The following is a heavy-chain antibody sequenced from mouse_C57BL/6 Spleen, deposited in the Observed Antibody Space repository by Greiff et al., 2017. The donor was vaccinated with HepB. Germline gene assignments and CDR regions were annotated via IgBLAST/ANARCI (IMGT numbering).Heavy chain of an antibody. J-gene: IGHJ4*01. D-gene: IGHD1-1*01. CDR1: GYTFTSYW. Sequence: QVQLQQSGAELVKPGASVKMSCKASGYTFTSYWITWVKQRPGQGLEWIGDIYPGSGSTNYNEKFKSKATLTVDTSSSTAYMQLSSLTSEDSAVYYCAREGTTVVEGAMDYWGQGTSVTVSS. CDR2: IYPGSGST. CDR3: AREGTTVVEGAMDY. V-gene: IGHV1-55*01.